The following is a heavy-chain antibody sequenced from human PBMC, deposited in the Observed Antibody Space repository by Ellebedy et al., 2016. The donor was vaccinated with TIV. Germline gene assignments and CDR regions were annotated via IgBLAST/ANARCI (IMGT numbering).Heavy chain of an antibody. D-gene: IGHD1-26*01. CDR3: ARDDRGFDSGSYLN. Sequence: GGSLRLSXAASGFTFSDHYMSWIRQAPGKGLEWVANIKQDGSEKYYVDSVKGRFTISRDNAKNSLYLQMNSLRAEDTAVYYCARDDRGFDSGSYLNWGQGTLVTVSS. CDR2: IKQDGSEK. J-gene: IGHJ4*02. CDR1: GFTFSDHY. V-gene: IGHV3-7*01.